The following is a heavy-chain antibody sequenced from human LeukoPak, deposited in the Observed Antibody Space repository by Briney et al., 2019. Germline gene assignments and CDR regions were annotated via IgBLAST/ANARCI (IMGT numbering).Heavy chain of an antibody. Sequence: GGSLTLSCEDSGFTFRSYEMNWVRQAPGKGLEWIAYLSSSGSAFSYADSVKGRFTIARDNAKNPVYLEMNSLRADDTAVYYCARSARLMKGVVEVTALDDWGQGTLVTVSS. V-gene: IGHV3-48*03. D-gene: IGHD3-3*01. CDR3: ARSARLMKGVVEVTALDD. CDR1: GFTFRSYE. CDR2: LSSSGSAF. J-gene: IGHJ4*02.